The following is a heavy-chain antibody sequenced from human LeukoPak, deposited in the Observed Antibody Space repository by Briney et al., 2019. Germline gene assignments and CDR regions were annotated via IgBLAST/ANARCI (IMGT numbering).Heavy chain of an antibody. Sequence: GGSLRLSCAASGFTFSSYAMSWVRQAPGKGLEWVSATSGSGGSTYYADSVKGRFTISRDNSKNTLYLQMNSLRAEDTAVYYCAKSYYDSSGYPDYWGQGTLVTVSS. CDR1: GFTFSSYA. V-gene: IGHV3-23*01. J-gene: IGHJ4*02. CDR3: AKSYYDSSGYPDY. CDR2: TSGSGGST. D-gene: IGHD3-22*01.